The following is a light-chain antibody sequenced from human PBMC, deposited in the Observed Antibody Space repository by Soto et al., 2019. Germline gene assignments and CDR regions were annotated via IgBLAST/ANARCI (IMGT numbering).Light chain of an antibody. CDR1: SGHSSYA. CDR3: QTWGTGIAEV. Sequence: QLVLTQSPSASASLGASVKLTCTLSSGHSSYAIAWHQQQPEKGPRYLMKLNSDGSHSKGDGIPDRFSGSSSGAERYLTISSLQSEDEADYYCQTWGTGIAEVFGGGTKLTVL. CDR2: LNSDGSH. V-gene: IGLV4-69*01. J-gene: IGLJ3*02.